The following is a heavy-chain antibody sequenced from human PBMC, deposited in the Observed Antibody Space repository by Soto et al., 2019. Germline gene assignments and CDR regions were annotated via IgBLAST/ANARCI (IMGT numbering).Heavy chain of an antibody. V-gene: IGHV1-69*08. CDR2: IIPILGET. J-gene: IGHJ6*02. CDR3: ARGLGGRMDD. D-gene: IGHD3-16*01. CDR1: GTIFSSYT. Sequence: QVQLVQSGAEVKKPGSSVRVSCKASGTIFSSYTISRVRQAPGQGLEWMGRIIPILGETNSAQKFQGRVTLTADKSTNTAYTELNSMRLEEAAVYYCARGLGGRMDDWGQGTTVTVSS.